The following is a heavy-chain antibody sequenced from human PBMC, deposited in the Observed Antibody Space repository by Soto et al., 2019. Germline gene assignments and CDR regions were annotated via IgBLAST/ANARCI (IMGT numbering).Heavy chain of an antibody. CDR2: IIPSFGTA. V-gene: IGHV1-69*01. Sequence: QVQLVQSGAEVKKPGSSVKVSCKASGGTFSSYAISWVRQAPGQGLEWMGGIIPSFGTANYAQKFQGRVTITADESTSTAYMELSSLRSEDTAVYYCATHGGGITMLKLVGYWFDLWCQGSLVTVSS. D-gene: IGHD3-10*02. CDR1: GGTFSSYA. J-gene: IGHJ5*02. CDR3: ATHGGGITMLKLVGYWFDL.